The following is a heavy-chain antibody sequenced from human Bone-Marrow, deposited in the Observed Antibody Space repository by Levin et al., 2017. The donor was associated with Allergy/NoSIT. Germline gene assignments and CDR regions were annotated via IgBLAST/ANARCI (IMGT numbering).Heavy chain of an antibody. V-gene: IGHV3-23*01. J-gene: IGHJ4*02. CDR1: GFTFSSYA. CDR3: AKAGSTSCYVPHYFDY. D-gene: IGHD2-2*01. CDR2: ISGSGGST. Sequence: GGSLRLSCAASGFTFSSYAMSWVRQAPGKGLEWVSAISGSGGSTYYADSVKGRFTISRDNSKNTLYLQMNSLRAEDTAVYYCAKAGSTSCYVPHYFDYWGQGTLVTVSS.